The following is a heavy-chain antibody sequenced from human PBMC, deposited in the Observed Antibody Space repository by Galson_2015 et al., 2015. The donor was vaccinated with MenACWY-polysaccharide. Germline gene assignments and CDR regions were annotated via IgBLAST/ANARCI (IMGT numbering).Heavy chain of an antibody. V-gene: IGHV3-23*01. D-gene: IGHD1-26*01. J-gene: IGHJ4*02. CDR1: GFTFSSYA. CDR2: ISGSARDT. CDR3: AKVPTSGTYYYFDF. Sequence: SLRLSCAASGFTFSSYAMSWVRQAPGKGLEWVSAISGSARDTYYPDSVKGRFTISRDKSKNTVYLQMNSLRAEDTAVYYCAKVPTSGTYYYFDFWGQGTLVTVSS.